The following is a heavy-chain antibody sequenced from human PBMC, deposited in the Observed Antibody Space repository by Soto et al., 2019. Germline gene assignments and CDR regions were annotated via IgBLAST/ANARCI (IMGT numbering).Heavy chain of an antibody. V-gene: IGHV3-48*01. J-gene: IGHJ6*04. CDR1: GFTFSSYS. CDR2: ISSSSSSTI. CDR3: AREIAYYDFWSEYAMDV. Sequence: GGSLRLSCAASGFTFSSYSMNWVRQAPGKGLEWVSYISSSSSSTIYYADSVKGRFTISRDNAKNSLYLQMNSLRAEDTAVYYCAREIAYYDFWSEYAMDVWGKGTTVTVSS. D-gene: IGHD3-3*01.